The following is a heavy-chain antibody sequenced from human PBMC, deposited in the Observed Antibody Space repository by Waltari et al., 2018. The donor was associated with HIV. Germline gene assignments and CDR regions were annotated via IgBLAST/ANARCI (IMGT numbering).Heavy chain of an antibody. V-gene: IGHV4-39*07. D-gene: IGHD1-26*01. CDR3: ARHKNRGSYFPVDF. CDR2: IFYSGTT. Sequence: QLQLHESGPGLVKTSETLSLTCIVSGFSISSNHYYWCWIRQPPGKGLEWIGNIFYSGTTNYNPSLESRVTISIDTSKSQFSLNLDSVTTADTAIYYCARHKNRGSYFPVDFWGQGTLVAVSS. J-gene: IGHJ4*02. CDR1: GFSISSNHYY.